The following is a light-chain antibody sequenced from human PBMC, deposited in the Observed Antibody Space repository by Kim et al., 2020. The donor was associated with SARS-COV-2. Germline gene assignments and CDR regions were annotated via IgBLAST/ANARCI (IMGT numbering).Light chain of an antibody. J-gene: IGKJ4*01. CDR2: GAS. CDR1: QSVCSSY. Sequence: EIVLTQSPGTLSLSPGERATLSCRASQSVCSSYLAWYQQKPGQAPRLLIYGASSRATGIPDRFSGSGSGTDFTLTISRLEPEDFAVYSCQQYGSSPLTFGGGTKVEIK. V-gene: IGKV3-20*01. CDR3: QQYGSSPLT.